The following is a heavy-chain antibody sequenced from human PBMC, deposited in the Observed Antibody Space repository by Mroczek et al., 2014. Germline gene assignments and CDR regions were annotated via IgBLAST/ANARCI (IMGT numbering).Heavy chain of an antibody. D-gene: IGHD2-15*01. CDR3: ASLGYCSGGSCYEGGDY. V-gene: IGHV1-8*01. CDR2: MNPNSGNT. Sequence: VQLVESGAEVKKPGASVKVSCKASGYTFTSYDINWVRQATGQGLEWMGWMNPNSGNTGYAQKFQGRVTMTRNTSISTAYMELSSLRSEDTAVYYCASLGYCSGGSCYEGGDYWGQGTLVTVSS. J-gene: IGHJ4*02. CDR1: GYTFTSYD.